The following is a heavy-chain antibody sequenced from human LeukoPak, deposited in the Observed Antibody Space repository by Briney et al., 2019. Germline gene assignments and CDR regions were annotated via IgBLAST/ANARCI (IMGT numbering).Heavy chain of an antibody. Sequence: ASVKVSCKASGYTFTSYGISWVRQAPGQGLEWMGWINPNSGGTNYAQKFQGRVTMTRDTSISTAYMELSRLRSDDTAVYYCARDLPDDYSGNDYWGQGTLVTVSS. D-gene: IGHD5-12*01. V-gene: IGHV1-2*02. CDR1: GYTFTSYG. CDR2: INPNSGGT. J-gene: IGHJ4*02. CDR3: ARDLPDDYSGNDY.